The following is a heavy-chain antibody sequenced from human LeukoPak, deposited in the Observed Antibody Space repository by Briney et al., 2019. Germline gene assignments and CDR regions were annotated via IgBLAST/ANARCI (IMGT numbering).Heavy chain of an antibody. CDR2: MNPNSGIT. Sequence: GASVKVSCKASGYTFISYDINWLRLATGQGLEWMGWMNPNSGITGYAQKFQGRVTMTRDTSISTAYMELSSLKSEDTAVYYCARGLYYYDSNGRTPYDHWGQGTLVTVSS. J-gene: IGHJ4*02. CDR3: ARGLYYYDSNGRTPYDH. D-gene: IGHD3-22*01. V-gene: IGHV1-8*01. CDR1: GYTFISYD.